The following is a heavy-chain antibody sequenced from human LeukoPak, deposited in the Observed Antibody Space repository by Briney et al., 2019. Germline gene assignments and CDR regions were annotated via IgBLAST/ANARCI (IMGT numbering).Heavy chain of an antibody. V-gene: IGHV3-53*01. CDR2: IYSGGST. J-gene: IGHJ4*02. D-gene: IGHD6-13*01. CDR3: TGAGIAAAGFDY. CDR1: GFTISSNY. Sequence: PGGSLRLSCAASGFTISSNYMSWVRQAPGKGLEWVSVIYSGGSTYYADSVKGRFTISRDNSKNTLYLQMNSLRAEDTAVYYCTGAGIAAAGFDYWGQGTLVTVSS.